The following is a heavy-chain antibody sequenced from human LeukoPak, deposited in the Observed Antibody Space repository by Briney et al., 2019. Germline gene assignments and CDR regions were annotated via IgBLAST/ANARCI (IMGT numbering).Heavy chain of an antibody. D-gene: IGHD3-3*01. CDR1: GFTFSDSA. V-gene: IGHV3-21*04. CDR2: IDYDSSHI. Sequence: GGSLRLSCAASGFTFSDSAMNWVRQVPGKGLEWVSSIDYDSSHIYYAASVRGRFTISRDNARNSVYLQMNTLRAEDTAVYYCAKQARYSNFWSGYLYYFDYWGQGTLVTVSS. J-gene: IGHJ4*02. CDR3: AKQARYSNFWSGYLYYFDY.